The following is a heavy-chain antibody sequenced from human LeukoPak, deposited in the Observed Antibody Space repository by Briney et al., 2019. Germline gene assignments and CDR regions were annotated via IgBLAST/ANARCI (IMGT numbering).Heavy chain of an antibody. J-gene: IGHJ5*02. D-gene: IGHD4-11*01. V-gene: IGHV3-74*01. CDR2: INSDGSST. CDR1: GFAFSSYW. CDR3: ARSVYSYYANWFDP. Sequence: GGSLRLSCAASGFAFSSYWMHWVRQAPGKGLGWVSRINSDGSSTIYADSVQGRFTISRDNAKNTLYLQMNSLRADDTAVYYCARSVYSYYANWFDPWGQGTLVTVSS.